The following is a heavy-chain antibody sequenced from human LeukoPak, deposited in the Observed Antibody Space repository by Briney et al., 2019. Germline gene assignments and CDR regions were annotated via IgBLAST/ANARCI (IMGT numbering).Heavy chain of an antibody. CDR2: IWADGSNR. V-gene: IGHV3-33*01. CDR3: AREGPMSGTNAFDM. J-gene: IGHJ3*02. D-gene: IGHD6-13*01. CDR1: GFTFTTYG. Sequence: GRSLRLSCVTSGFTFTTYGLHWVRPAPGKGLEWVAVIWADGSNRYYADSLQGRFIISRDTSKNTVYLQMNSLRADDTAVYYCAREGPMSGTNAFDMWGQGTMVTV.